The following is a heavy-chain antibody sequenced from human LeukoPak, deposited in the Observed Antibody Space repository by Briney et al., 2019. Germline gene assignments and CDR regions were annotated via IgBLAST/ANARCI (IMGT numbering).Heavy chain of an antibody. V-gene: IGHV4-59*08. J-gene: IGHJ4*02. Sequence: PSETLSLTCTVSGGSISSYYWSWIRQPPGKGLEWIGYTYYSGSTNYNPSLKSRVTISVDTSKNQFSLKLSSVTAADTAVYYCARQGGALDYWGQGTLVTVSS. CDR3: ARQGGALDY. CDR1: GGSISSYY. D-gene: IGHD1-26*01. CDR2: TYYSGST.